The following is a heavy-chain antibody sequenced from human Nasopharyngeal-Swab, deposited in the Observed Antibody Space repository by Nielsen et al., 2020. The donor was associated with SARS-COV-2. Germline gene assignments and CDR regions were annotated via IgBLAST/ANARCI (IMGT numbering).Heavy chain of an antibody. CDR2: ISVSGGNT. CDR3: ARASWGLSVFDR. D-gene: IGHD3-16*01. J-gene: IGHJ4*02. V-gene: IGHV3-23*01. CDR1: GFTFSAYA. Sequence: GESLKISCAVSGFTFSAYALSWVRQAPGKGLEWVSGISVSGGNTYYADSVAGRFTISRANSNSRLFLQINSLRAEDTAVYYCARASWGLSVFDRWGQGTLVTVSS.